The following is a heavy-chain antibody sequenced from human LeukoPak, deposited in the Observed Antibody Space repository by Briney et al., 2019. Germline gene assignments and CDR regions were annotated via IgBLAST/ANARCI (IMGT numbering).Heavy chain of an antibody. CDR3: ARGQFYHDSTGYSD. CDR2: IYYSGTT. Sequence: SETLSLTCAVYGGSFSNYYWIWIRQPPGKGLEWIGYIYYSGTTSYNPSLKSRVTISVDTSKNQFSLKLNSVTAADAAVYYCARGQFYHDSTGYSDWGQGTLVTVSS. V-gene: IGHV4-59*01. D-gene: IGHD3-22*01. J-gene: IGHJ4*02. CDR1: GGSFSNYY.